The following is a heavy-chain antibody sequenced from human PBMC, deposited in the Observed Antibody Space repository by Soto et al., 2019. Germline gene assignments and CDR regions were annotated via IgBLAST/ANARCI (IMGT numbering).Heavy chain of an antibody. Sequence: EVQLLESGGDLVQPGGSLRLSCAASGFTFSSYVMSWVRQAPGKGLEWVSSISGSGAGTYYADSVKGRFTISRDNSKNTLYLQMNSLKTEDTAVYYCTRLRYTSGWYGMDVWGQGTTVTVSS. CDR1: GFTFSSYV. V-gene: IGHV3-23*01. CDR3: TRLRYTSGWYGMDV. CDR2: ISGSGAGT. D-gene: IGHD6-19*01. J-gene: IGHJ6*02.